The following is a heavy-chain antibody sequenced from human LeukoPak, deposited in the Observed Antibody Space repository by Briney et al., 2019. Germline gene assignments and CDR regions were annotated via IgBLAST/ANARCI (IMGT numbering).Heavy chain of an antibody. Sequence: GGSLSLSFAASGFTFSDYYMSWIRPAPRKGLEWVSYISGSGSTVYYAASVRGRFTISRDNAKNSLFLQMNSLRAEDTAVYYCARDRGNSDPGDWFDSWGQGTLVTVSS. CDR2: ISGSGSTV. V-gene: IGHV3-11*01. D-gene: IGHD4-23*01. J-gene: IGHJ5*01. CDR1: GFTFSDYY. CDR3: ARDRGNSDPGDWFDS.